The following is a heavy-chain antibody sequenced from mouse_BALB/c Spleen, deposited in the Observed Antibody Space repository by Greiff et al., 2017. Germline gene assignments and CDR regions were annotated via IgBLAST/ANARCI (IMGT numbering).Heavy chain of an antibody. Sequence: EVHLVESGGGLVKPGGSLKLSCAASGFTFSDYYMYWVRQTPEKRLEWVATISDGGSYTYYPDSVKGRFTISRDNAKNNLYLQMSSLKSEDTAMYYCAGGSLAWFAYWGQGTLVTVSA. V-gene: IGHV5-4*02. CDR2: ISDGGSYT. J-gene: IGHJ3*01. CDR3: AGGSLAWFAY. CDR1: GFTFSDYY.